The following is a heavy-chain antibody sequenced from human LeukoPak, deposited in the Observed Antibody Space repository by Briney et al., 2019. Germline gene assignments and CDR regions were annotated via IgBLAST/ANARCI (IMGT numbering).Heavy chain of an antibody. CDR2: ISAYNGNT. CDR1: GYTFTSYG. V-gene: IGHV1-18*01. J-gene: IGHJ4*02. CDR3: ARDLVGYSSGWYGY. Sequence: GASVKVSCKASGYTFTSYGISWVRQAPGQGLEWMGWISAYNGNTNYAQKLQGRVTMTTDTSTSTAYMELRSLRSDDTAVYYCARDLVGYSSGWYGYWGQGTLVTVSS. D-gene: IGHD6-19*01.